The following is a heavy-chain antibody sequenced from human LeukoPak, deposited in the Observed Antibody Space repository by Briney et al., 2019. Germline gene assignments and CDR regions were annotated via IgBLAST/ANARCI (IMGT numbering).Heavy chain of an antibody. V-gene: IGHV3-30-3*01. J-gene: IGHJ4*02. CDR3: ARANTGYDDRAY. CDR2: ISYDGSNK. Sequence: PGRSLRLSCAASGFTFSSYAMHWVRQAPGKGLEWVAVISYDGSNKYYADSVKGRFTISRDNSKNTLYLQMNSLRAEDTAVYYCARANTGYDDRAYWGQGTLVTVSS. CDR1: GFTFSSYA. D-gene: IGHD5-12*01.